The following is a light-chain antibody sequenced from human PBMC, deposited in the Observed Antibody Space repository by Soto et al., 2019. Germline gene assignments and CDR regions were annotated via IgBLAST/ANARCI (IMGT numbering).Light chain of an antibody. CDR1: QSISNH. CDR2: AAS. J-gene: IGKJ1*01. CDR3: QQYNRYPA. Sequence: DIQMTQSPSSLSASVEDRVIITCRASQSISNHLNWYQQKPGKAPKLLIFAASSLQSGVPSRFSGSRSGPDFTLTISSLQPEDFATYYCQQYNRYPAFGQGTKVDIK. V-gene: IGKV1-39*01.